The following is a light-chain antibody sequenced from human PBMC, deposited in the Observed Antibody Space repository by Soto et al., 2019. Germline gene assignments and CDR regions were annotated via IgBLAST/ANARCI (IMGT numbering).Light chain of an antibody. J-gene: IGKJ2*01. CDR2: WAS. CDR1: QSLLYSSNNKNY. V-gene: IGKV4-1*01. CDR3: QQCYSTSYT. Sequence: DIVMTQSPDSLAVSLGERATINCKSSQSLLYSSNNKNYLAWYQQKPGQPPKLLIYWASTRESGVPDRFSGSGSGTDFTLTISSLQAEDVAVYYGQQCYSTSYTFVQGTKLEIK.